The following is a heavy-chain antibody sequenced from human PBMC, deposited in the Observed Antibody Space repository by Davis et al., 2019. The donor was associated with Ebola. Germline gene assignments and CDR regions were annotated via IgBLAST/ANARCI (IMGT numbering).Heavy chain of an antibody. CDR2: ISGSGGST. Sequence: PGGSLRLSCAASGFTFSSYAMSWVRQAPGKGLEWVSAISGSGGSTYYADSVKGRFTITRDNSKTTLYLQMKSLRAEDTAVYYCAKGYSSSWLNWFDPWGQGTLVTVSS. CDR3: AKGYSSSWLNWFDP. D-gene: IGHD6-13*01. CDR1: GFTFSSYA. J-gene: IGHJ5*02. V-gene: IGHV3-23*01.